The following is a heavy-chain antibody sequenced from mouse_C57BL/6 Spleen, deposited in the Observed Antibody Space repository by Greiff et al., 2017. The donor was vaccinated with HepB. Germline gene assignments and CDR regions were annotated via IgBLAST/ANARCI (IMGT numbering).Heavy chain of an antibody. J-gene: IGHJ2*01. CDR1: GFTFSSYA. D-gene: IGHD2-3*01. CDR2: ISDGGSYT. Sequence: EVQVVESGGGLVKPGGSLKLSCAASGFTFSSYAMSWVRQTPEKRLEWVATISDGGSYTYYPDNVKGRFTISRDNAKNNLYLQMSHLKSEDTAMYYCARDDDDGYPYFDYWGQGTTLTVSS. CDR3: ARDDDDGYPYFDY. V-gene: IGHV5-4*01.